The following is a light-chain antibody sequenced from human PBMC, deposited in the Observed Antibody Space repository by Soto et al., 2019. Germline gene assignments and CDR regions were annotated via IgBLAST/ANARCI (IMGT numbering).Light chain of an antibody. CDR1: QSVSSY. CDR3: QQRSNWPPWT. CDR2: DAS. J-gene: IGKJ1*01. Sequence: EIVLTQSPGTLSLSPGERATLSCRASQSVSSYLAWYQQKPGQAPWLLIYDASNRATGIPARFSGSGSGTDFTLTISSLEPEDFAVYYCQQRSNWPPWTFGQGTKVDIK. V-gene: IGKV3-11*01.